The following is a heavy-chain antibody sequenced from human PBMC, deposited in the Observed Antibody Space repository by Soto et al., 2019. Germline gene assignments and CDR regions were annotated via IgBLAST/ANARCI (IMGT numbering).Heavy chain of an antibody. Sequence: SVKVSCKASGYTFTIYAIHWVRQAPGQRLEWMGWINAGNGNTKYSQKLQGRVTITRDTSASTTYMELSSLRSEDTAVYYCARDELVRYYYYAMDVWGQGTTVTVAS. CDR1: GYTFTIYA. J-gene: IGHJ6*02. CDR3: ARDELVRYYYYAMDV. V-gene: IGHV1-3*01. CDR2: INAGNGNT. D-gene: IGHD6-6*01.